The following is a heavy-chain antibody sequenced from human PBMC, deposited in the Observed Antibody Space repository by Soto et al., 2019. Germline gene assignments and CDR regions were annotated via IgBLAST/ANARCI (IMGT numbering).Heavy chain of an antibody. D-gene: IGHD1-26*01. J-gene: IGHJ4*02. V-gene: IGHV3-23*01. Sequence: EVQLLESGGGLVQPGGALRLSCAASGFTLSSYAMSWVRQAPGKGLEWLAGISFRGDYTYYADSVKGRFTLSRDNSRNRLDLQMNSLKVEDTALYDGATIGTMGVFDNWVPGPLLTVSS. CDR2: ISFRGDYT. CDR3: ATIGTMGVFDN. CDR1: GFTLSSYA.